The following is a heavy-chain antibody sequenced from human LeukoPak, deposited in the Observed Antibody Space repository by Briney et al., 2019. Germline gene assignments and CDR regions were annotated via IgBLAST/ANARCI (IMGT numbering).Heavy chain of an antibody. Sequence: GGSLRLSCAASGFTFSSYWMTWVRQAPGKGLEWVANIKQDGIKKYYVDTVKGRFTISRDNAESSMYLQMNILRADDTAVYFSARALGAPPPYYFSYGMDVWGKGATVTVSS. V-gene: IGHV3-7*01. J-gene: IGHJ6*04. CDR3: ARALGAPPPYYFSYGMDV. CDR1: GFTFSSYW. CDR2: IKQDGIKK.